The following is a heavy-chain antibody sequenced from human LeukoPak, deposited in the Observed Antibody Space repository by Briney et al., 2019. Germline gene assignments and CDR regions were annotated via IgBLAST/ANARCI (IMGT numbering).Heavy chain of an antibody. CDR3: ARGRGDIVVVPDAIFGVYFDY. CDR2: INHSGST. Sequence: RSAETLSLTCAVYGGSFSGYYWRWLRQPPGKGREWIGEINHSGSTNYNPSLKSRVTISVDTSKNQFSLTLSSVTAADTAVYYCARGRGDIVVVPDAIFGVYFDYWGQGTLVTVSS. CDR1: GGSFSGYY. J-gene: IGHJ4*02. D-gene: IGHD2-2*02. V-gene: IGHV4-34*01.